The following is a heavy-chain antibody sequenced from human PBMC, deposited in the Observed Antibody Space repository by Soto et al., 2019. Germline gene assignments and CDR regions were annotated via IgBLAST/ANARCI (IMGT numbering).Heavy chain of an antibody. Sequence: ASVKVTCKASGYTFTSYAMHWVRQAPGQRLEWMGWINAGNGNTKYSQKFQGRVTITRDTSASTAYMELSSLRSEDTAVYYCARVRIADCTNGVCPWPFDYWGQGTLVTVSS. CDR2: INAGNGNT. V-gene: IGHV1-3*01. D-gene: IGHD2-8*01. CDR1: GYTFTSYA. J-gene: IGHJ4*02. CDR3: ARVRIADCTNGVCPWPFDY.